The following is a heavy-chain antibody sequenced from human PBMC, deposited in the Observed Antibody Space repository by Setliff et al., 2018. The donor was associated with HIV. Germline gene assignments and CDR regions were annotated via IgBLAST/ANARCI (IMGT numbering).Heavy chain of an antibody. J-gene: IGHJ6*03. Sequence: GEALKISCKGSGYSFATYWIAWVRQMPGRGLELMGIIYPGDSDTRYSPSFQGQVTISAGKSISNAYLQWSSLKASDTAMYYCARTLGKRPYYYYYMDVWGKGTTVTVSS. V-gene: IGHV5-51*01. CDR2: IYPGDSDT. CDR3: ARTLGKRPYYYYYMDV. CDR1: GYSFATYW.